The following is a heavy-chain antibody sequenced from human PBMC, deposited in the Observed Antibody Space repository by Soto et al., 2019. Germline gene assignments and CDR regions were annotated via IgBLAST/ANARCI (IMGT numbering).Heavy chain of an antibody. Sequence: SGPTLVNPTETLTLTCTFSGFSLTSPGMCVSWIRQPPGKALEWLALIERDDDDKYYSTSLKTRLTISKDTRKNQVVLTMANMDPADTGTYYCARSIRGTRRFNGMDVWGQGTKVTVSS. CDR3: ARSIRGTRRFNGMDV. CDR1: GFSLTSPGMC. D-gene: IGHD1-20*01. J-gene: IGHJ6*02. V-gene: IGHV2-70*13. CDR2: IERDDDDK.